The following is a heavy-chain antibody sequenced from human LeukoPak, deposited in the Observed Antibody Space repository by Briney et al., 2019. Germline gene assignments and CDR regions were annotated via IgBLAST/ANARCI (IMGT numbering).Heavy chain of an antibody. Sequence: SETLSLTCAVSGGSISSGGYSWSWIRQPPGKGLEWIGYIYYSGSTYYNPSLKSRVTISVDTSKNQFSLKLSSVTAADTAVYYCARGGSGSAHYYYYYMDVWGKGTTVTVSS. D-gene: IGHD3-10*01. CDR3: ARGGSGSAHYYYYYMDV. V-gene: IGHV4-30-4*07. J-gene: IGHJ6*03. CDR1: GGSISSGGYS. CDR2: IYYSGST.